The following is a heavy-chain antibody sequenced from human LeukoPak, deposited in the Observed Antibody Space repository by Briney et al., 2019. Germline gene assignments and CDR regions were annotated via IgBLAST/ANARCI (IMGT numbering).Heavy chain of an antibody. CDR3: VKGATVTTRPNYDY. V-gene: IGHV3-30*14. D-gene: IGHD4-17*01. CDR2: ISYDGSNK. CDR1: GFTFGSYA. Sequence: GGSLRLSCAASGFTFGSYAMHWVRQAPGKGLEWVAVISYDGSNKYYADSVKGRFTISRDNSKNTLFLQMNSLRVEDTATYYCVKGATVTTRPNYDYWGQGTLVTVSS. J-gene: IGHJ4*02.